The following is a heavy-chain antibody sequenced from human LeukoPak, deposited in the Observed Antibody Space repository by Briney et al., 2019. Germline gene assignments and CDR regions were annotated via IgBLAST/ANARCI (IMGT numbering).Heavy chain of an antibody. D-gene: IGHD6-6*01. CDR1: GDSISRYS. CDR3: ARTSIAARRANAFDI. J-gene: IGHJ3*02. CDR2: TYKSGTT. Sequence: PSETLSLTCIVSGDSISRYSWSWVRQPPGKGLEWITYTYKSGTTIYYPFLKSRVTISVDTSRNQFSLRLNSVTAADTAVYYCARTSIAARRANAFDIWGQGTMVTVSS. V-gene: IGHV4-59*01.